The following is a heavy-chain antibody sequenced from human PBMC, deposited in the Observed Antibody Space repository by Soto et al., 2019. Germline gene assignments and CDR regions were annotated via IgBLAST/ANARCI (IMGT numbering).Heavy chain of an antibody. CDR1: GFTFSSYG. V-gene: IGHV3-30*18. D-gene: IGHD3-9*01. Sequence: QVQLVESGGGVVQPGRSLRLSCAASGFTFSSYGMHWVLQAPGKGLEWVAVISYDGSNKYYADSVKGRFTISRDNSKNTLYLQMNSLRAEDTAMYYCAKDFTIFHYYMDVWGKGTTVTVSS. CDR2: ISYDGSNK. CDR3: AKDFTIFHYYMDV. J-gene: IGHJ6*03.